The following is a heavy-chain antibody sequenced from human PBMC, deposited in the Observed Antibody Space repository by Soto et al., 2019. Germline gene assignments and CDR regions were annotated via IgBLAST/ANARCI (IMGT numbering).Heavy chain of an antibody. Sequence: GGSLRLSCAASGFTFDDYAMHWVRQAPGKGLEWVSGISWNSGNIGYADSAKGRFTISRDNAKNSLYLQMNSLRAEDTALYYCVKESYGPYFDYWGQGTLVTAPQ. D-gene: IGHD5-18*01. CDR3: VKESYGPYFDY. CDR2: ISWNSGNI. V-gene: IGHV3-9*01. J-gene: IGHJ4*02. CDR1: GFTFDDYA.